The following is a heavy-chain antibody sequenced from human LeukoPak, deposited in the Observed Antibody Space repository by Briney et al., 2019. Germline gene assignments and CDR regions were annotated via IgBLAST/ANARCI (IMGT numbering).Heavy chain of an antibody. CDR3: ARGIESYGDYGY. J-gene: IGHJ4*02. Sequence: PSETLSLTCTVSGVSISGSYWSWIRQPPGKGLEWIAYMYNSGSTNYNPSLKSRVTISIDTSKNQFSLKLSSLTAADTAIYSCARGIESYGDYGYWGQGPWSPSPQ. D-gene: IGHD4-17*01. V-gene: IGHV4-59*01. CDR2: MYNSGST. CDR1: GVSISGSY.